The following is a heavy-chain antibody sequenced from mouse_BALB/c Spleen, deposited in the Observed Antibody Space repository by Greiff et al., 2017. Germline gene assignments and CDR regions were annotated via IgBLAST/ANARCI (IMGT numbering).Heavy chain of an antibody. CDR3: ARDRRMDY. CDR1: GFTFSSYG. V-gene: IGHV5-6-3*01. Sequence: EVKLMESGGGLVQPGGSLKLSCAASGFTFSSYGMSWVRQTPDKRLELVATINSNGGSTYYPDSVKGRCTISRDNAKNTLYLQMSSLKSEDTAMYYCARDRRMDYWGQGTSVTVSS. J-gene: IGHJ4*01. CDR2: INSNGGST.